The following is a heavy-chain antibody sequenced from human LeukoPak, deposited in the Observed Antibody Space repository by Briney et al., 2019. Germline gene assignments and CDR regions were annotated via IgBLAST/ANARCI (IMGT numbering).Heavy chain of an antibody. Sequence: GGSLRLSRAASGFTFSSYAMSWVRQAPGKGLEWVSGISHSGSSIYYADSVKGRFTISRDNSKNTLYLQMDRLRVEDTAVYYCAMALDYWGQGTLVTVSS. V-gene: IGHV3-23*01. J-gene: IGHJ4*02. CDR3: AMALDY. CDR2: ISHSGSSI. CDR1: GFTFSSYA.